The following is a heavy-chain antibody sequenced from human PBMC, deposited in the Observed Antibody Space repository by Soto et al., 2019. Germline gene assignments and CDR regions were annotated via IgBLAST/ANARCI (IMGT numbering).Heavy chain of an antibody. J-gene: IGHJ5*02. CDR3: ARKARIGITGTYGTQNWFDP. V-gene: IGHV4-39*01. CDR2: IYYSGST. CDR1: GGSISSRSYY. D-gene: IGHD1-7*01. Sequence: SETLSLTCTVSGGSISSRSYYWGWIRQPPGRGLEWIGSIYYSGSTYYNPSLKSRATISVDTSKNQFSLKLSSVTAADTAVYYCARKARIGITGTYGTQNWFDPWGQGTLVTVSS.